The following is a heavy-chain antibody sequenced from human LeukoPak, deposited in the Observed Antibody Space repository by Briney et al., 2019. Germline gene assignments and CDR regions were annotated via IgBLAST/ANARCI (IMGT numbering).Heavy chain of an antibody. CDR2: IRYHGNNE. D-gene: IGHD2-2*01. J-gene: IGHJ4*02. CDR3: AKVFLDGQAIVVVPAAMVY. V-gene: IGHV3-30*02. Sequence: GGSLRLSCAASGFTFSSYGMYWVRQAPGKGLDWVASIRYHGNNEYYADSVKGRFTISRDNSKNTLYLQMNSLRAEDTAVYYCAKVFLDGQAIVVVPAAMVYWGQGTLVTVSS. CDR1: GFTFSSYG.